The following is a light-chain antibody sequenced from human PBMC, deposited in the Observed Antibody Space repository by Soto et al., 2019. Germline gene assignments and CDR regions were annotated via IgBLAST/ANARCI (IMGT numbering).Light chain of an antibody. CDR3: QHYNSWSLPA. J-gene: IGKJ4*01. CDR1: QSVGTK. Sequence: EIVMTQSPATLSVSAGERVTLSCRASQSVGTKLAWYQRKPGQAPRLLISGAYTRATGIPDRFSGSGSGTQFTLTISSLQSEDFAIYYCQHYNSWSLPAFGGGTKVEMK. CDR2: GAY. V-gene: IGKV3-15*01.